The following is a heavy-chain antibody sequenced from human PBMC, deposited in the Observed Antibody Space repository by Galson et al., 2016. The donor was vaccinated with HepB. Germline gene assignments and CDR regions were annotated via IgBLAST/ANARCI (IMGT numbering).Heavy chain of an antibody. J-gene: IGHJ3*01. CDR2: IRSKAYGGTT. CDR1: GFTFDDYA. V-gene: IGHV3-49*01. Sequence: SLRLSCAASGFTFDDYAMTWFRQAPGQGLEWVGMIRSKAYGGTTEYAAFVKGTFSISRDGSKSIAYLQMNSLKTEDTAVYYCTRGGADGKAFDLWGQGTMVSVSS. D-gene: IGHD4-23*01. CDR3: TRGGADGKAFDL.